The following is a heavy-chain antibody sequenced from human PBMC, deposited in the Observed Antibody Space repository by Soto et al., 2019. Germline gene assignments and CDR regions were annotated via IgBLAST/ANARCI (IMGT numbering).Heavy chain of an antibody. V-gene: IGHV1-69*02. D-gene: IGHD2-15*01. Sequence: ASVKVSCKASGGTFSSYTISWVRQAPGQGLEWMGRIIPILGIANYAQKFQGRVTITADKSTSTAYMELSRLRSDDTAVYYCARGFGLYCSGGSCYSADFDYWGQGTLVTVSS. CDR2: IIPILGIA. J-gene: IGHJ4*02. CDR1: GGTFSSYT. CDR3: ARGFGLYCSGGSCYSADFDY.